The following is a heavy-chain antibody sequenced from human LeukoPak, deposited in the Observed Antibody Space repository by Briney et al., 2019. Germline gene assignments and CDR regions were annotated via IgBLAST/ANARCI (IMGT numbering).Heavy chain of an antibody. V-gene: IGHV3-74*01. CDR3: LRDLNWSLDQ. D-gene: IGHD1-20*01. CDR2: IKSDGITI. Sequence: VGSLRLSCAASGFTFSNYMMHWVRQAPGKGLVWVSRIKSDGITITYADSVKGRFTISRGNAKNTLYLQMNSLRAEDTAVYYCLRDLNWSLDQWGQGTLVTVSS. J-gene: IGHJ4*02. CDR1: GFTFSNYM.